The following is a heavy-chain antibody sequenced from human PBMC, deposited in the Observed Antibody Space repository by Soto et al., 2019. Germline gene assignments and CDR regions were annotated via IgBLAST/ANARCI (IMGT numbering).Heavy chain of an antibody. V-gene: IGHV3-7*03. CDR1: GFIYSNYW. D-gene: IGHD4-17*01. Sequence: EVQLVESGGGLVRPGGSLRLSCAASGFIYSNYWMNWVRLAPGSGLEWVANINYDGSEKHYVDSVKGRFTISRDNAENSLYLEMNSLRVEDTAVYYCASSYAHWGQGTLVTVSS. CDR2: INYDGSEK. J-gene: IGHJ4*02. CDR3: ASSYAH.